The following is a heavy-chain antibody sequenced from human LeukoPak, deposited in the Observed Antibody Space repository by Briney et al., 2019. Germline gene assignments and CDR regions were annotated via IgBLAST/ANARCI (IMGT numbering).Heavy chain of an antibody. CDR2: TYHRSQWYN. Sequence: SQTLSLTCVISGDSVFSTSAAWNWIRQSPSRGLEWLGRTYHRSQWYNGYATSVKSRITINADTSKNQFSLHLNSVTPDDTAVYYCARSQGSSGDNWFDPWGQGTLVTVSS. J-gene: IGHJ5*02. V-gene: IGHV6-1*01. CDR1: GDSVFSTSAA. D-gene: IGHD6-6*01. CDR3: ARSQGSSGDNWFDP.